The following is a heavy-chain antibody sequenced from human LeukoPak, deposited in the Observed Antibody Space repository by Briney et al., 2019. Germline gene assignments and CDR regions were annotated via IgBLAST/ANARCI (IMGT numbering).Heavy chain of an antibody. J-gene: IGHJ4*02. CDR1: GGSISSYY. D-gene: IGHD1-26*01. V-gene: IGHV4-59*08. CDR3: ARHGSYGSSGYHDYYLDY. CDR2: IYYSGST. Sequence: SETLSLTCTVSGGSISSYYWSWIRQPPGKGLEWIGYIYYSGSTNYNPSLKSRVTISVDTSKNRFSLKLSSVTAADTAVYYCARHGSYGSSGYHDYYLDYWGQGTLVTVSS.